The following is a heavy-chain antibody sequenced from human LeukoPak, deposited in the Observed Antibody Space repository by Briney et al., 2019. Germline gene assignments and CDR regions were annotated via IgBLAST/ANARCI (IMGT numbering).Heavy chain of an antibody. V-gene: IGHV3-30*02. Sequence: PGGSLRLSCAASGFTFSSYGMHWVRQAPGKGLEGVAFIRYDGSNKNYAESVKGRFTISRDNSKNTLYLQMNSLRAEDTAVYYCASPNIPTTRTTYYFDYWGQGTLVTVSS. CDR2: IRYDGSNK. CDR3: ASPNIPTTRTTYYFDY. J-gene: IGHJ4*02. D-gene: IGHD1-7*01. CDR1: GFTFSSYG.